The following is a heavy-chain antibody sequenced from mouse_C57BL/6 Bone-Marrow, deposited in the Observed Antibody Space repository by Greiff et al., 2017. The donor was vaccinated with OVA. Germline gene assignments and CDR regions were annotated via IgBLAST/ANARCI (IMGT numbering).Heavy chain of an antibody. D-gene: IGHD2-3*01. CDR3: AREDLAYDGYYDVFYYFDY. Sequence: QVQLQQSGAELVRPGTSVKVSCKASGYAFTNYLIEWVKQRPGQGLEWIGVINPGSGGTNYNEQFKGMATLTADKSSSTAYMQLSSLTSEDSAVYFCAREDLAYDGYYDVFYYFDYWGQGTTLTVSS. CDR2: INPGSGGT. J-gene: IGHJ2*01. CDR1: GYAFTNYL. V-gene: IGHV1-54*01.